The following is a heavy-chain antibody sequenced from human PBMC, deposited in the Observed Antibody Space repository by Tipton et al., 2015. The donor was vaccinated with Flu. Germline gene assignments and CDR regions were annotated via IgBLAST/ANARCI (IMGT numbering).Heavy chain of an antibody. V-gene: IGHV4-59*01. D-gene: IGHD2-2*01. CDR2: IYYSGST. CDR1: GGSINRYY. J-gene: IGHJ6*02. CDR3: ARDLGRPHSTRGNYYGMDV. Sequence: TLSLTCTVSGGSINRYYWSWIRQPPGKGLEWMGNIYYSGSTNYNPSLKSRVTISVDTSKNQFSLKLSSVTAADTAVYYCARDLGRPHSTRGNYYGMDVWGQGTTVIVSS.